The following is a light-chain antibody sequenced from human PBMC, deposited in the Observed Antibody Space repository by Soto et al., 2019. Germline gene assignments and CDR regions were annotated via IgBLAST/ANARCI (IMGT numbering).Light chain of an antibody. Sequence: IVFTQSGFTLSLAPGEIATLSGRARQTVSKNYLAWYQQKAGQAPRLVIYAASTRATGIPDRFSGSGSGTNFTLTISRLEPEDFAVFYCQQYPVSPITFGQGTRLEIK. CDR3: QQYPVSPIT. V-gene: IGKV3-20*01. J-gene: IGKJ5*01. CDR1: QTVSKNY. CDR2: AAS.